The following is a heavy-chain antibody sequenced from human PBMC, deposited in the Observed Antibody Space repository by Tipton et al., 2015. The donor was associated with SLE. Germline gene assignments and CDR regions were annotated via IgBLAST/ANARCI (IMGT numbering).Heavy chain of an antibody. V-gene: IGHV1-46*01. CDR3: ARGAGVVTLFDF. D-gene: IGHD4-23*01. J-gene: IGHJ4*02. CDR2: IYPRGGST. Sequence: QLVQSGAEVKKPGASVRLSCKASGYTFTSYYMNWVRQAPGQGLEWMGIIYPRGGSTTYAQKFQGSVTMTSDTPTSTVYMELSSLKSEDTAVYFCARGAGVVTLFDFWGQGTLVTVSS. CDR1: GYTFTSYY.